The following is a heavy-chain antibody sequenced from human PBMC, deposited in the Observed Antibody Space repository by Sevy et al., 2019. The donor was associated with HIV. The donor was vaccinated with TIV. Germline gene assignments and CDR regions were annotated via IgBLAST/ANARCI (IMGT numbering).Heavy chain of an antibody. D-gene: IGHD6-19*01. CDR1: GFTFSNYD. V-gene: IGHV3-23*01. J-gene: IGHJ4*02. CDR3: ARGPYSSGWYFPLDF. CDR2: ISGGSGGT. Sequence: GGSLRLSCAASGFTFSNYDMSWVRQAPGKGLEWVSAISGGSGGTYYADSVKGRFTISRHNSKNTLYLQMNSLRAEDTAVYYCARGPYSSGWYFPLDFWGQGTLVTVSS.